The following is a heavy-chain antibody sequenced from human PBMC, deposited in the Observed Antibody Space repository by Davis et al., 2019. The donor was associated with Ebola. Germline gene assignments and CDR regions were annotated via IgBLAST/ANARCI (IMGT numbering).Heavy chain of an antibody. CDR3: ARCPVRIRGYSYGHRPNRVDIVATTPRKYYYYYGMDV. CDR1: GYTFTSYG. D-gene: IGHD5-12*01. V-gene: IGHV1-69*13. J-gene: IGHJ6*02. CDR2: IIPIFGTA. Sequence: SVKVSCKASGYTFTSYGISWVRQAPGQGLEWMGGIIPIFGTANYAQKFQGRVTITADESTSTAYMELSSLRSEDTAVYYCARCPVRIRGYSYGHRPNRVDIVATTPRKYYYYYGMDVWGQGTTVTVSS.